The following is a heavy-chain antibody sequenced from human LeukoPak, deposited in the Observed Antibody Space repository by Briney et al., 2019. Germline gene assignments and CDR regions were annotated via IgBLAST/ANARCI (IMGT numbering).Heavy chain of an antibody. D-gene: IGHD3-10*01. J-gene: IGHJ4*02. CDR2: ISAYNGNR. V-gene: IGHV1-18*01. CDR1: DYTFSSYG. CDR3: ARGPSHYFGAGSAPKDFDS. Sequence: GASVKVSCKASDYTFSSYGIHWVRQAPGQGPEWMGWISAYNGNRDYALKFQGRVTMATDTSTNTAQMELRSLRSDDTAVYYCARGPSHYFGAGSAPKDFDSWGQGTLVIVSS.